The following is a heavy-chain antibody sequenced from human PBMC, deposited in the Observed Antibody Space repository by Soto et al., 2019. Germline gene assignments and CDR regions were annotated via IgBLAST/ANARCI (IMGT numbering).Heavy chain of an antibody. V-gene: IGHV4-34*01. Sequence: QVQEVQWGAGLVKPSETLSLTCAVHGESFSRHYWAWIRQPPGKGLEWIAEINHSGSASYNPSLKGRVTLTMSRKQISLKPGSWTAADTAGYYRARMIPTPVTSYRPGEDFYSWGQGSLVTVSS. J-gene: IGHJ4*02. D-gene: IGHD2-21*02. CDR2: INHSGSA. CDR1: GESFSRHY. CDR3: ARMIPTPVTSYRPGEDFYS.